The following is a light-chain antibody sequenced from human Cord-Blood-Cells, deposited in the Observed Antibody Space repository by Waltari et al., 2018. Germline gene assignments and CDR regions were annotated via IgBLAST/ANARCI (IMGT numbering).Light chain of an antibody. CDR2: DVS. V-gene: IGLV2-14*01. J-gene: IGLJ3*02. CDR1: NSDVGGYNS. CDR3: SSYTSSSTLEV. Sequence: QSALTQPASGSGSPGQSITISCTGTNSDVGGYNSVSWYQQHPGKAPKLMIYDVSNRPSGVSNRFSGSKSGNTASLTISGLQAEDEADYYCSSYTSSSTLEVFGGGTKLTVL.